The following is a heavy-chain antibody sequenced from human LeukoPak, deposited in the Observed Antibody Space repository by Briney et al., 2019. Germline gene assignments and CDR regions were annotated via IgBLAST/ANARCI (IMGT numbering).Heavy chain of an antibody. CDR2: INPHSGGT. D-gene: IGHD3-16*02. V-gene: IGHV1-2*02. CDR1: GYTFTGYY. CDR3: ARGANYVWGSYPPGDAFDI. J-gene: IGHJ3*02. Sequence: ASVKVSCKASGYTFTGYYMHWVRQAPGQGLEWMGWINPHSGGTYYAQKFQGRVTMTRDTSISTAYMELSRLRSDDTAVYYCARGANYVWGSYPPGDAFDIWGQGTMVTVSS.